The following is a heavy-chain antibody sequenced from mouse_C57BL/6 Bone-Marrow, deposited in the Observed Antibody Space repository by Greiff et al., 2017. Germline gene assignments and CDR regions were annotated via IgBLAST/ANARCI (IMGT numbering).Heavy chain of an antibody. Sequence: EVQGVESGAELVKPGASVKLSCTASGFNIKDYYMPWVKQRAEPGLEWIGRIDPEDGESKSAPKFQGKATITADTSSNTAYLQRSSRTSEDTAVYYCAFTFDYWGQGTTLTVAS. CDR1: GFNIKDYY. V-gene: IGHV14-2*01. J-gene: IGHJ2*01. CDR2: IDPEDGES. CDR3: AFTFDY.